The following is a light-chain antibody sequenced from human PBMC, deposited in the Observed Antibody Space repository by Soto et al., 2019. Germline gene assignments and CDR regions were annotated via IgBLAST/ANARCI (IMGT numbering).Light chain of an antibody. V-gene: IGLV7-43*01. Sequence: QAVVTQEPSLTVSPGGTVTHTYASSTGAVTSADYPNWFQQKPGQPPRALIYSTNNKRSWTPARFSGSLVGDKAALTVSDVQPEDEAVYYCLIYYDGPWVFGGGTKVTVL. J-gene: IGLJ3*02. CDR1: TGAVTSADY. CDR2: STN. CDR3: LIYYDGPWV.